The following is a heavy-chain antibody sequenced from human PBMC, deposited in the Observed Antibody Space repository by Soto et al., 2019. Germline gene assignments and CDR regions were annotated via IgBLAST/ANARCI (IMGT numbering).Heavy chain of an antibody. V-gene: IGHV4-39*01. CDR3: ARHRGGSTSGEFYYYYYVMDV. CDR2: ICYSGST. J-gene: IGHJ6*02. D-gene: IGHD3-10*01. Sequence: PSETLSLTCTVSGGSISSSSYYWGGIRQPPGKGLEWIGSICYSGSTYYNPSLKSRCTISVDTSKNQFSRKLSSGPPADTAVYYCARHRGGSTSGEFYYYYYVMDVWGQGTTVPVSS. CDR1: GGSISSSSYY.